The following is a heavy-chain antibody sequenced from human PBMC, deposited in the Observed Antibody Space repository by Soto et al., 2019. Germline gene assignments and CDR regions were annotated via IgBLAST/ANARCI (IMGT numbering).Heavy chain of an antibody. D-gene: IGHD6-19*01. V-gene: IGHV4-34*01. CDR3: ASQRSSGWYRVRNYGMDV. Sequence: PSETLSLTCAVYGGSFSAYYWSWIRQPPGKGLEWIGEINHSGGTSYNPSLKSRVTISVDKSKNQFSLKLSSVTAADTAVYYCASQRSSGWYRVRNYGMDVWGQGTTVTVSS. J-gene: IGHJ6*02. CDR2: INHSGGT. CDR1: GGSFSAYY.